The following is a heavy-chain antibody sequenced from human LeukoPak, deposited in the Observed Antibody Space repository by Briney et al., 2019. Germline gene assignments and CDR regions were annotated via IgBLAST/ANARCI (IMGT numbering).Heavy chain of an antibody. D-gene: IGHD3-10*02. CDR2: IKQDGSEK. Sequence: SGGSLRLSCAASGFTFSSYWMSWVRQAPGKGLEGVAKIKQDGSEKYYVDSVKGRFTISRDKAKNSLYLQMNSLRAEDTAVYYCARALFGELFGGSYYFDYWGQGTLVTVSS. V-gene: IGHV3-7*01. CDR1: GFTFSSYW. CDR3: ARALFGELFGGSYYFDY. J-gene: IGHJ4*02.